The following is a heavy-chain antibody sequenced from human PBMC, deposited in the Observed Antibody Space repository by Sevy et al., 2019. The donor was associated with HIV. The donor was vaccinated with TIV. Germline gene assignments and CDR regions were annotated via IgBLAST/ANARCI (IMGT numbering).Heavy chain of an antibody. J-gene: IGHJ4*02. CDR1: GFIFSAYG. Sequence: GGSLRLSCAASGFIFSAYGMHWVRQAPGKGLEWVAVISYDGRNRLYADSVKGRFTISRDNSKNSLNLQMNSLRGEDTAVYYCAKDGYGGGDTVRVPEYWGQGTLVTVSS. CDR3: AKDGYGGGDTVRVPEY. D-gene: IGHD2-21*02. V-gene: IGHV3-30*18. CDR2: ISYDGRNR.